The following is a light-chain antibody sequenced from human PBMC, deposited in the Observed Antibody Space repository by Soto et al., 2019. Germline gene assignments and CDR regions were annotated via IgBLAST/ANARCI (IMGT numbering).Light chain of an antibody. Sequence: QSALTQPASVSGSPGQSITLSCTGTNSDVGGYNYVAWYQHHPGKAPKLMIYEVSNRPSGVSNRFSGSKSGNTASLTISGLQAEDEADYYCSSYTDTSTLWVFGGGTKLTVL. V-gene: IGLV2-14*01. CDR2: EVS. J-gene: IGLJ3*02. CDR3: SSYTDTSTLWV. CDR1: NSDVGGYNY.